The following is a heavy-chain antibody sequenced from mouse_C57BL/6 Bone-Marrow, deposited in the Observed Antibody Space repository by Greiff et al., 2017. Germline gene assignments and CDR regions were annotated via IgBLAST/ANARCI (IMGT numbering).Heavy chain of an antibody. Sequence: EVHLVESGGGLVKPGGSLKLSCAASGFTFSSYAMSWVRQTPEKRLEWVATISDGGSYTDYPDNVKGRFTISSDNAKNNLYLQMSHLKSEDTAMYYCAREGYYSNYGYAMDYWGQGTSVTVSS. J-gene: IGHJ4*01. CDR2: ISDGGSYT. CDR1: GFTFSSYA. CDR3: AREGYYSNYGYAMDY. D-gene: IGHD2-5*01. V-gene: IGHV5-4*01.